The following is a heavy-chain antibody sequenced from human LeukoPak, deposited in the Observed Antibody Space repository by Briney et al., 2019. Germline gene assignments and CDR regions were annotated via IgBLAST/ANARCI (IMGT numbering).Heavy chain of an antibody. V-gene: IGHV3-9*01. J-gene: IGHJ4*02. CDR3: AKVGDILTGSFFDY. D-gene: IGHD3-9*01. Sequence: GGSLRLSRAASGFTLDDYAMHCVRDAPGKGLEWVSGISWNSGSIGYADSVKGRFTISRDNAKNSLYLQMNSLRAEDTALYYCAKVGDILTGSFFDYWGQGTLVTVSS. CDR2: ISWNSGSI. CDR1: GFTLDDYA.